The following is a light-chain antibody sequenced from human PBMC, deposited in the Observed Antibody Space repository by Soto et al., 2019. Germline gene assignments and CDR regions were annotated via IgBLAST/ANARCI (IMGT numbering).Light chain of an antibody. CDR2: AAS. Sequence: DIQMTQSPSSLSASVGDRVTITCRASQSISNYLNWYQQKPGKAPKLLIYAASSLQSGVPSRFSGSGSGTDFTLTISTLQPEDFATYYCQQSYSSSPITFGQGTRLENK. J-gene: IGKJ5*01. V-gene: IGKV1-39*01. CDR3: QQSYSSSPIT. CDR1: QSISNY.